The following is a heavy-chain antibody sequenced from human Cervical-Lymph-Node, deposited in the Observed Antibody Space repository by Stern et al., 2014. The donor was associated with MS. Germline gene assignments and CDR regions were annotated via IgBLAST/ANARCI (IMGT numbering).Heavy chain of an antibody. D-gene: IGHD4-11*01. Sequence: QLQLQESGPGLVKPSPTLSLTCNVSGGSISSGDYYWSWIRQPPGKGLEWIGYIYYSGSTYYNPSLKSRVTISVDTSKNQFSLKLSSVTAADTAVYYCARELADYTKGYWGQGTLVTVSS. V-gene: IGHV4-30-4*01. CDR2: IYYSGST. CDR1: GGSISSGDYY. CDR3: ARELADYTKGY. J-gene: IGHJ4*02.